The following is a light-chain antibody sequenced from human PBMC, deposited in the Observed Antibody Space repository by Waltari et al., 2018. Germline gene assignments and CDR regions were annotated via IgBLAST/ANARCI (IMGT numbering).Light chain of an antibody. CDR3: QQYNIYVRM. V-gene: IGKV4-1*01. J-gene: IGKJ1*01. CDR2: WAS. Sequence: DIVMTQSPDSLAVSLGERATINCESSQTVLYSSNKKNYLAWYQQKPGQPPKLLIYWASTRQSGVPDRFSGSGSGTDFTLTISSLQTEDVALYYCQQYNIYVRMFGQGTKLEMK. CDR1: QTVLYSSNKKNY.